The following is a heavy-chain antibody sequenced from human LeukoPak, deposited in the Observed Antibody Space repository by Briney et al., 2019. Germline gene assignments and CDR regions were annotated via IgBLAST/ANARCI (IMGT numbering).Heavy chain of an antibody. CDR2: IYYSGST. CDR3: ARAVEDFWSGFNNWFDP. J-gene: IGHJ5*02. D-gene: IGHD3-3*01. V-gene: IGHV4-39*07. CDR1: GGSISSSSYY. Sequence: SETLSLTCTVSGGSISSSSYYWGWIRQPPGKGLEWIGSIYYSGSTYYNPSLKSRVTISVDTSKNQFSLKLSSVTAADTAVYYCARAVEDFWSGFNNWFDPWGQGTLVTVSS.